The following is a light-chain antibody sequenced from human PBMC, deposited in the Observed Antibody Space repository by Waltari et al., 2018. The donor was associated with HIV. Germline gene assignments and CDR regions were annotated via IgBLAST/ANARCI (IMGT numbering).Light chain of an antibody. V-gene: IGLV1-40*01. CDR1: NPNIVSGFD. J-gene: IGLJ2*01. CDR2: DNN. Sequence: QSALTQPPPVSGAPGQSVTIPCSGSNPNIVSGFDVHRYQQVPGTAPRLLIYDNNNRPSGVPDRVSGSKSGTSASLAINGLQSEDEADYYCQSYDSRLSGSVVFGGGTKVTVL. CDR3: QSYDSRLSGSVV.